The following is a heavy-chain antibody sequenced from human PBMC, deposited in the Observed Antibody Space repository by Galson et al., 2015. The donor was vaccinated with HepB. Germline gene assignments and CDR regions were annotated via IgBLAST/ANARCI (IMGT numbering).Heavy chain of an antibody. CDR2: VSSGSIYK. D-gene: IGHD3-10*01. CDR1: GFTFSTYS. J-gene: IGHJ4*02. CDR3: ARGRGDICCYFAFDY. V-gene: IGHV3-21*06. Sequence: SLRLSCAASGFTFSTYSLNWVRQAPGKGLEWVSAVSSGSIYKYYADSVKGRFTISRDNAKSALYVQMNNLRVEDTAVYYCARGRGDICCYFAFDYWGKGALVTVSS.